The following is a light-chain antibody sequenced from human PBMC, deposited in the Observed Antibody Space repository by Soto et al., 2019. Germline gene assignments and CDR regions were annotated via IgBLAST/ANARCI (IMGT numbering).Light chain of an antibody. J-gene: IGLJ1*01. CDR1: SSDVGGYKS. CDR3: SSYTSSSTPYV. V-gene: IGLV2-14*01. Sequence: QSVLTQPASVSGSPGQSITISCTGISSDVGGYKSVSWYQQHPGKAPKLMIYEVSNRPSGVSNRFSGSKSGNTASLTISGLQAEDEADHYCSSYTSSSTPYVFGTGTKVTVL. CDR2: EVS.